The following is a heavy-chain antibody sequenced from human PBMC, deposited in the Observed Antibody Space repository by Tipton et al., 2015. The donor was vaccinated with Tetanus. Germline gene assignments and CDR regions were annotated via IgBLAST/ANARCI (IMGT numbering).Heavy chain of an antibody. CDR3: VGGDGSGYRFDY. V-gene: IGHV4-39*01. J-gene: IGHJ4*02. D-gene: IGHD3-9*01. CDR1: GGSISSSSYY. CDR2: IYHRGNT. Sequence: TLSLTCTVSGGSISSSSYYWGWIRQSPGKGLEWIGNIYHRGNTYYNPSLKSRVAISVDTSKNQLSLTLRSVTAGDTATYYCVGGDGSGYRFDYWGQGALVTVSS.